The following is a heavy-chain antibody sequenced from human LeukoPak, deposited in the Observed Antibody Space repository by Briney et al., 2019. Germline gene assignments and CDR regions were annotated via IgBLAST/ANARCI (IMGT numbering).Heavy chain of an antibody. CDR3: ARGRSGEIQLWLNRGRHNWFDP. Sequence: SETLSLTCAVYGGSFSGYYWSWIRQPPGKGLEWIGEINHSGSTNYNPSLKSRVTISVDTSKNQFSLKLSSVTAADTAVYYCARGRSGEIQLWLNRGRHNWFDPWGQGTLGTVSS. CDR2: INHSGST. CDR1: GGSFSGYY. V-gene: IGHV4-34*01. D-gene: IGHD5-18*01. J-gene: IGHJ5*02.